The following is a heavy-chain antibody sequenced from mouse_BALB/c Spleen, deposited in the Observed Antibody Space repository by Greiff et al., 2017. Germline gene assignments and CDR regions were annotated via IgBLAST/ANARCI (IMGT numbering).Heavy chain of an antibody. CDR1: GFTFSSYA. D-gene: IGHD2-10*02. CDR3: ARAYGKNFDY. CDR2: ISSGGSYT. J-gene: IGHJ2*01. Sequence: EVQLVESGGGLVKPGGSLKLSCAASGFTFSSYAMSWVRQSPEKRLEWVAEISSGGSYTYYPDTVTGRFTISRDNAKNTLYLEMSSLRSEDTAMYYCARAYGKNFDYWGQGTTLTVSS. V-gene: IGHV5-9-4*01.